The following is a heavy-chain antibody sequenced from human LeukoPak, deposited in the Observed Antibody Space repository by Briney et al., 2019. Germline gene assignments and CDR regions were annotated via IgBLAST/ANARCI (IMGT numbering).Heavy chain of an antibody. J-gene: IGHJ4*02. D-gene: IGHD3-9*01. CDR1: GFTFSSYA. CDR3: AKVRYFDISTGYFDY. V-gene: IGHV3-23*01. CDR2: ISGSGGST. Sequence: GGSLRLSCAASGFTFSSYAMSWVRQAPGKGLEWVSAISGSGGSTYYADSVKGRFTISRDNSKNTLYLQMNSLRAEDTAVYYCAKVRYFDISTGYFDYWGQGTLVTVSS.